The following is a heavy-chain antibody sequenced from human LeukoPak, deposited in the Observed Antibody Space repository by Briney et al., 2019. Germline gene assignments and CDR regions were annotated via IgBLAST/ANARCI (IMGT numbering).Heavy chain of an antibody. V-gene: IGHV3-23*01. J-gene: IGHJ4*02. CDR1: GFTFSSYA. Sequence: GGSLRLSCAASGFTFSSYAMSWVRQAPGKGLEWVSAISGSGGSTYYADSVKGRFTISRDNSKNSLYLLVNSLRAEDTAVYSCARDKSRYCSGGSCYSGAPVDYWGQGTPVTVSS. CDR3: ARDKSRYCSGGSCYSGAPVDY. D-gene: IGHD2-15*01. CDR2: ISGSGGST.